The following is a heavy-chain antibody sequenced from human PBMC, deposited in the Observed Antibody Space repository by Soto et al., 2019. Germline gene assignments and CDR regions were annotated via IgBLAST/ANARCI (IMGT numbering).Heavy chain of an antibody. CDR1: GYTFTNFG. Sequence: QVQLVQSGAEVKKPGASVKVSCKASGYTFTNFGITWLRQAPGQGLEWMGWVSAYNGNTNYAQNFQGRVTMTTDTSTGTASIELKSLLRDDTSVYSSARGGTPIDYWGQGTLGTVS. V-gene: IGHV1-18*01. CDR3: ARGGTPIDY. CDR2: VSAYNGNT. J-gene: IGHJ4*02.